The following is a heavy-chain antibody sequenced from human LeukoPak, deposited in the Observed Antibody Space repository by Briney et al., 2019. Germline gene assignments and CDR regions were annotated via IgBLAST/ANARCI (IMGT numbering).Heavy chain of an antibody. Sequence: PSETLSLTCTVSGGSISSYYWSWIRQPPGKGLEWIGYIYYSGSTNYNPSLKSRVTISVDTSKNQFSLKLSSVTAADTAVYYCARLWYYYGSGTPFDYWGQGTLVTVSS. CDR3: ARLWYYYGSGTPFDY. CDR2: IYYSGST. V-gene: IGHV4-59*12. CDR1: GGSISSYY. D-gene: IGHD3-10*01. J-gene: IGHJ4*02.